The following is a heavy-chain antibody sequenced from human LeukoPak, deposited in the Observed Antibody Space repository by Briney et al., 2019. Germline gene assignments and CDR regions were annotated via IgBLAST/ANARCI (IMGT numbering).Heavy chain of an antibody. V-gene: IGHV3-48*01. CDR3: ARDLIIDY. CDR1: GFTFSSYW. D-gene: IGHD2-8*01. Sequence: GGSLRLSCGASGFTFSSYWMSWVRQAPGKGLEWVSYISSSSSTIYYADSVKGRFTISRDNAKNSLYLQMNSLRAEDTAVYYCARDLIIDYWGQGTLVTVSS. CDR2: ISSSSSTI. J-gene: IGHJ4*02.